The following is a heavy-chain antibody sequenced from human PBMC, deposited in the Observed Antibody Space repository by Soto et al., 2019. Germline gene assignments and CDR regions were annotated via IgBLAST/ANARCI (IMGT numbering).Heavy chain of an antibody. CDR2: INPNSGGT. CDR3: ATLEVMVPSTNYPISGLDV. V-gene: IGHV1-2*02. D-gene: IGHD2-15*01. J-gene: IGHJ6*02. Sequence: GASVKVSCKASGYSFTGYYLHWVRQAPGQGLEWMGWINPNSGGTNYAQKFQGRVTMTRDTSISTAYMELSRLRSDDTAMYYCATLEVMVPSTNYPISGLDVWGQGTTVTVSS. CDR1: GYSFTGYY.